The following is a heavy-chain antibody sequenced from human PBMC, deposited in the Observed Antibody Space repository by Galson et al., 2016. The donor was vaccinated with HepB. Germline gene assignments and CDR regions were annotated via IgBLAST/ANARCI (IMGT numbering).Heavy chain of an antibody. D-gene: IGHD2-2*01. CDR1: GFTFSNYD. Sequence: SLRLSCAASGFTFSNYDMHWVRQVTGKGLEWVSAIGSTGDTYYLDSVKGRFTISRENAKNSFYLQVNSLRAGDTAVYYCAREVRKNGMDVWGQGTTVTVSS. J-gene: IGHJ6*02. CDR3: AREVRKNGMDV. CDR2: IGSTGDT. V-gene: IGHV3-13*01.